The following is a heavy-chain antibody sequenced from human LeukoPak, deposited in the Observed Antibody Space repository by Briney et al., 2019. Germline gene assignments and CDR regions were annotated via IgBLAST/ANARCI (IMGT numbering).Heavy chain of an antibody. J-gene: IGHJ4*02. CDR1: GFTFSSYA. CDR3: ARDFRDCTNGVYQNFDY. CDR2: ISYDGSNK. D-gene: IGHD2-8*01. Sequence: SLRLSCAASGFTFSSYAMHWVRQAPGKGLEWVAVISYDGSNKYYADSVKGRFTISRDNSKNTLYLQMNSLRAEDTAVYYCARDFRDCTNGVYQNFDYWGQGTLVTVSS. V-gene: IGHV3-30*04.